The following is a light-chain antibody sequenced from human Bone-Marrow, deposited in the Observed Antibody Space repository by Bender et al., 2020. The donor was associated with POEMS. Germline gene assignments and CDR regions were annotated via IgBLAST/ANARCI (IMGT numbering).Light chain of an antibody. Sequence: QSALTQPASVSGSPGQSITISCTGTSSDVGSYNLVSWYQQHPGKAPKLMIYDVTNRPSGVSTRFSGSKSGNTASLTISGLQAEDEGDYFCCSYTRSSTWVFGGGTKLPVL. J-gene: IGLJ3*02. V-gene: IGLV2-14*02. CDR1: SSDVGSYNL. CDR3: CSYTRSSTWV. CDR2: DVT.